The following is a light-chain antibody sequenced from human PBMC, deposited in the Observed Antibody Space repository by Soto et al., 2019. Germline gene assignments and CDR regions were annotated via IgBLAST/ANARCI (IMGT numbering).Light chain of an antibody. Sequence: DIQMTQSPSSLSASVGDRVTIACQESQDIGNFLNWYQHKPGKAPKLVIYGAFNLEAGVPSRFSGGGSGTDFTFTISSLQPEDVATYYCQHYDYLPLFGPGTKVDMK. V-gene: IGKV1-33*01. CDR3: QHYDYLPL. CDR1: QDIGNF. J-gene: IGKJ3*01. CDR2: GAF.